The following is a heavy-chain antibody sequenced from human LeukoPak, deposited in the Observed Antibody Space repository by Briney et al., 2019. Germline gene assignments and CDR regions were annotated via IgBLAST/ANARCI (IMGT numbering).Heavy chain of an antibody. D-gene: IGHD4-23*01. CDR1: GGSISSYY. CDR2: IYYSGST. J-gene: IGHJ4*02. V-gene: IGHV4-59*01. CDR3: ASEGVVTPGSYFY. Sequence: PSETLSLTCTVSGGSISSYYWSWIRQPPGKGLEWIGYIYYSGSTNYNPSLKSRVTISVDTSKNQFSLKLSSVTAADTAVYYCASEGVVTPGSYFYWGQGTLVTVSS.